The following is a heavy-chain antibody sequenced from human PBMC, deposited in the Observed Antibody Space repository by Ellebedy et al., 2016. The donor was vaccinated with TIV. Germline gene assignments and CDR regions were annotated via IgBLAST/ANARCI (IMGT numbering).Heavy chain of an antibody. D-gene: IGHD6-13*01. V-gene: IGHV1-46*01. J-gene: IGHJ4*02. CDR3: TCLQLGIADYFDY. CDR2: INPSGGST. CDR1: GYTFTKYY. Sequence: ASVKVSCKASGYTFTKYYMHWVRQAPGQGLEWMGMINPSGGSTSYAQKFQGGVTMTRDTSTSTVYMELSSLRSEDTAVYYCTCLQLGIADYFDYWGQGALVTVSS.